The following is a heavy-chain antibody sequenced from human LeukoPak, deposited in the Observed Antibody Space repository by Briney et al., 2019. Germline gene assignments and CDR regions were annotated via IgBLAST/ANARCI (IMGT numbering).Heavy chain of an antibody. CDR1: GFTFSSYG. CDR3: ARAPLRYFDWLLVY. D-gene: IGHD3-9*01. CDR2: IWYDGSNK. Sequence: GRSLRLSCAASGFTFSSYGMPWVRQAPGKGLEWVAVIWYDGSNKYYADSVKGRFTISRDNSKNTLYLQMNSLRAEDTAVYYCARAPLRYFDWLLVYWGQGTLVTVSS. V-gene: IGHV3-33*01. J-gene: IGHJ4*02.